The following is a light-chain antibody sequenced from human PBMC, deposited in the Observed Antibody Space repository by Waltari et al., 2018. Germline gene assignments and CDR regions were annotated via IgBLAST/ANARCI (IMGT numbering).Light chain of an antibody. CDR2: WAS. V-gene: IGKV4-1*01. J-gene: IGKJ2*02. Sequence: DVVLTQSPDSLALSLGERATISCRSSQSVLSSTNINNYLAWYQQRPGQPPKFPFYWASTRVSGVPDRFDGSGSGTDFTLTISSLQAEDLAVYYCQQYYTTPCTFGQGTRLEIK. CDR3: QQYYTTPCT. CDR1: QSVLSSTNINNY.